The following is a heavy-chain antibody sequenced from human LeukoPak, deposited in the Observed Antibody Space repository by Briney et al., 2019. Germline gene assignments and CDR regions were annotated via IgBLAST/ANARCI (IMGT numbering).Heavy chain of an antibody. J-gene: IGHJ3*02. Sequence: SETLSLTCTVSGGSIGSYYWSWIRQPPGRGLEWIGYIHYSGSINFNPSLKGRVTISVDTSKNQFSLRLSSVTAADTAVYYCARVGSYAFDIWGQGTMVTVSS. CDR3: ARVGSYAFDI. CDR1: GGSIGSYY. CDR2: IHYSGSI. V-gene: IGHV4-59*01.